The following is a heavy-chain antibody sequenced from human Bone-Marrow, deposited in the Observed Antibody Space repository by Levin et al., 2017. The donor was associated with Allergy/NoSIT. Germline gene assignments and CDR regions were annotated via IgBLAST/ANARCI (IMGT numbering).Heavy chain of an antibody. D-gene: IGHD2/OR15-2a*01. J-gene: IGHJ5*02. V-gene: IGHV1-8*01. CDR1: GYTFTSYN. CDR2: INPNSGST. Sequence: GESLKISCKTSGYTFTSYNVYWVRPAPGQGLEWMGYINPNSGSTGYAQKFQGRVTMTRNSSINTAYMELSGLRLEDTAIYYCARGDCYSGSCYGPDWFDPWGQGTQVTVSS. CDR3: ARGDCYSGSCYGPDWFDP.